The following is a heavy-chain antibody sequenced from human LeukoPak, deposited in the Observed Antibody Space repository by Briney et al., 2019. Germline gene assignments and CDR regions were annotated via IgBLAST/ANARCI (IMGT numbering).Heavy chain of an antibody. CDR1: GYTFTGYL. D-gene: IGHD3-10*01. Sequence: GASVKVSCKASGYTFTGYLMHWVRQAPGQGLEWMGWIDPNSGGTNYAQKFQGRVTMTRDTSISTAYMELSRLRSDDTAVYYCARDGGIIWFGELSSWFDPWGQGTLVTVSS. CDR3: ARDGGIIWFGELSSWFDP. CDR2: IDPNSGGT. J-gene: IGHJ5*02. V-gene: IGHV1-2*02.